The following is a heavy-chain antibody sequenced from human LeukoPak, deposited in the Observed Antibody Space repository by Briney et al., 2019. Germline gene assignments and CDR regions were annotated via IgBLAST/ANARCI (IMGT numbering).Heavy chain of an antibody. CDR3: ATDGFGELLFVFDY. CDR1: GFTFSSYA. Sequence: PGGSLRLSCAASGFTFSSYAMSWVRQAPGKGLEWVSAISGSGGSTYYADSVKGRFTISRDNSKNTLYLQMNSLRAEDTAVYYFATDGFGELLFVFDYWGQGTLVTVSS. D-gene: IGHD3-10*01. J-gene: IGHJ4*02. CDR2: ISGSGGST. V-gene: IGHV3-23*01.